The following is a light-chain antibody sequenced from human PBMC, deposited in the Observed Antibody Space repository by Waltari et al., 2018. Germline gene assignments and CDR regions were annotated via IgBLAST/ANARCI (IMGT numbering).Light chain of an antibody. CDR3: SSYTSSSTVV. V-gene: IGLV2-14*01. J-gene: IGLJ2*01. Sequence: QSALPQPASVSGSPGQSITISCPGTSSAVGGYNSFPWYQQHPGKAPKLMIYDVSKRPSGVSNRFSGSKSGNTASLTISGLQAEDEADYYCSSYTSSSTVVFGGGTKLTVL. CDR1: SSAVGGYNS. CDR2: DVS.